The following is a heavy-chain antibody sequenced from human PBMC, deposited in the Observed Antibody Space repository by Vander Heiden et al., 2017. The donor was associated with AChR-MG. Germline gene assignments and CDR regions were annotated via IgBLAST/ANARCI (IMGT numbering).Heavy chain of an antibody. CDR2: INHSGST. J-gene: IGHJ4*02. V-gene: IGHV4-34*01. CDR3: ARGRWELHLQGYYFDY. CDR1: GGSFSGYY. Sequence: QVQLQQWGAGLLKPSETLSLTCAVYGGSFSGYYWSWIRQPPGKGLEWIGEINHSGSTNYNPSLKSRVTISVDTSKNQFSLKLSSVTAADTAVYYCARGRWELHLQGYYFDYWGQGTLVTVSS. D-gene: IGHD1-26*01.